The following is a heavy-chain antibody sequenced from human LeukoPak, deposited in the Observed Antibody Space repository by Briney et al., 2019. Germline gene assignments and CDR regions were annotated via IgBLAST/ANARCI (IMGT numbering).Heavy chain of an antibody. CDR2: INQDGSEK. D-gene: IGHD5-24*01. V-gene: IGHV3-7*01. CDR1: GLTFRSFW. J-gene: IGHJ4*02. Sequence: GGSLRLSCAVSGLTFRSFWMSWVRQAPGKGLEWVANINQDGSEKYFVDSVKGRFTISRDNSKNSLHLQMDTLRAEDTALYYCARERDGRFFDYWGQGTLVTVSS. CDR3: ARERDGRFFDY.